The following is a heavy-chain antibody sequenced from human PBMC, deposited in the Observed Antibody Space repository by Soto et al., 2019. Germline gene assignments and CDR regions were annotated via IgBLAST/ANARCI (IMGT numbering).Heavy chain of an antibody. V-gene: IGHV1-2*02. CDR1: GYTFVAYY. CDR3: ARQLAYCGGDCYTEPIDY. J-gene: IGHJ4*02. Sequence: VASVKVSCKASGYTFVAYYVFWVRQASGHGLEWMGWINPKTGDTNYAQNFQGRVTMTRDTSISTAYMELSRLTSDDTALYYCARQLAYCGGDCYTEPIDYWGQGTPVTVSS. CDR2: INPKTGDT. D-gene: IGHD2-21*02.